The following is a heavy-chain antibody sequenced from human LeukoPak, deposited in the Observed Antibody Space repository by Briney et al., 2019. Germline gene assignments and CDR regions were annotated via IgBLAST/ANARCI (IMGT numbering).Heavy chain of an antibody. Sequence: SQTLSLTCAISGDSVSSNSAAWNWIRQSPSRGLEWLGRTYYRSKWYNDYAVSVKSRITINPDTSKNQFSLQLDSVAPEDTAVYYCCHSLSGRTGAFDIWGRGTVVTVSS. CDR3: CHSLSGRTGAFDI. D-gene: IGHD2-21*01. CDR2: TYYRSKWYN. CDR1: GDSVSSNSAA. V-gene: IGHV6-1*01. J-gene: IGHJ3*02.